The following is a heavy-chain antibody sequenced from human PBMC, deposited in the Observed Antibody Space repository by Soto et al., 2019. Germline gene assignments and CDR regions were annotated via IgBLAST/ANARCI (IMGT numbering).Heavy chain of an antibody. V-gene: IGHV1-3*01. CDR3: ARGRGVQHELGYYFDY. CDR1: GYTFTNYA. D-gene: IGHD3-16*01. Sequence: QVQLVQSGPEGKKPGASVKVSCKASGYTFTNYAIHWVRQAPGQRLEWMGWINAGNGNTKYSQTFQGRVTIIRDTSASTAYVELSSLRSEDTALYYCARGRGVQHELGYYFDYWGQGTLVTVSS. J-gene: IGHJ4*02. CDR2: INAGNGNT.